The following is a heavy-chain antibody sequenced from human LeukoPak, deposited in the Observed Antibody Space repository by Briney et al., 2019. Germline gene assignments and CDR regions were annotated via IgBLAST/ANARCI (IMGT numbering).Heavy chain of an antibody. CDR3: ARDSEQSSHGWFALFDY. Sequence: GGSLRLSCAASGFTFSSYGMHWVRQAPGKGLEWVAVIWYDGSNKYYADSVKGRFTISRDNFKNTLYLQMNSLRAEDTAVYYCARDSEQSSHGWFALFDYWGQGTLVTVSS. CDR2: IWYDGSNK. CDR1: GFTFSSYG. V-gene: IGHV3-33*01. J-gene: IGHJ4*02. D-gene: IGHD3-10*01.